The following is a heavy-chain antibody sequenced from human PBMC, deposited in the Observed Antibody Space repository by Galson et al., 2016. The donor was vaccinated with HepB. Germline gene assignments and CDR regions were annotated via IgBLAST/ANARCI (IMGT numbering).Heavy chain of an antibody. V-gene: IGHV3-64D*06. J-gene: IGHJ4*02. Sequence: LRLSCAASGFTFSRYGMHWVRQAPGKGLEYVSAITSNGGDRYYAASVKGRFTISRDNSKNTLYLQMSSLRADDTAVYYCVKDEDCTGTSCHDYWGQGTLVTVSS. CDR2: ITSNGGDR. CDR3: VKDEDCTGTSCHDY. D-gene: IGHD2-2*01. CDR1: GFTFSRYG.